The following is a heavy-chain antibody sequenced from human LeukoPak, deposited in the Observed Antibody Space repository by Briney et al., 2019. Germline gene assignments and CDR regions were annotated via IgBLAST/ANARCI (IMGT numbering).Heavy chain of an antibody. CDR1: GFTFGDYA. CDR2: IRSKAYGVTT. D-gene: IGHD1-26*01. Sequence: GGSLRLSCTASGFTFGDYAMSWFRQAPGKGLEGVGFIRSKAYGVTTRYAASVKDRFTIPRHDTKSTANLQMNNLKNEHTAVYYCIRVVGELRFRYYYYMDVWGKGTTVSVSS. J-gene: IGHJ6*03. CDR3: IRVVGELRFRYYYYMDV. V-gene: IGHV3-49*03.